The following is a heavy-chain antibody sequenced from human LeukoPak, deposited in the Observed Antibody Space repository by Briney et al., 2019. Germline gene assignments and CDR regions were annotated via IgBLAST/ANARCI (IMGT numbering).Heavy chain of an antibody. D-gene: IGHD1-26*01. CDR3: ASPDRIVGATTGEGYYFDY. CDR1: GGTFSSYA. J-gene: IGHJ4*02. Sequence: ASVKVSCKASGGTFSSYAISWVRQAPGQGLEWMGGIIPIFGTANYAQKFQGRVTITADESTSTAYMELSSLRSEDTAVYYCASPDRIVGATTGEGYYFDYWGQGTLVTVSS. CDR2: IIPIFGTA. V-gene: IGHV1-69*13.